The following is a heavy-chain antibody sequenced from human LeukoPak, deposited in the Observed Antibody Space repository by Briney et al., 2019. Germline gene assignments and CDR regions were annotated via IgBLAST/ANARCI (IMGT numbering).Heavy chain of an antibody. CDR3: AKAAASGYCSGGSCYLPFDY. CDR2: ISGSGGST. V-gene: IGHV3-23*01. Sequence: GGSLRLSCAASGFTFSSYAMSWVRQAPGKGLEWVSAISGSGGSTYYADSVKGRFTISRDNSKNTLYLQMNSLRAEDTAVYYCAKAAASGYCSGGSCYLPFDYWGQGTLVTVSS. D-gene: IGHD2-15*01. CDR1: GFTFSSYA. J-gene: IGHJ4*02.